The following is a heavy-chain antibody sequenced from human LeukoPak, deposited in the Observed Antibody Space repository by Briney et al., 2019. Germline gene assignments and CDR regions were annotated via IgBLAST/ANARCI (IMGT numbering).Heavy chain of an antibody. CDR3: ARVGGDLEDDYVWGSHHYYYYMDV. Sequence: GGSLRLSCAASGFTFSSYWMHWVRQAPGKGLVWVSRINTDGSSTSYADSVKGRFTISRDNAKNTLYLQMNSLRAEDTAVYYCARVGGDLEDDYVWGSHHYYYYMDVWGKGTTVTVSS. V-gene: IGHV3-74*01. CDR2: INTDGSST. CDR1: GFTFSSYW. D-gene: IGHD3-16*02. J-gene: IGHJ6*03.